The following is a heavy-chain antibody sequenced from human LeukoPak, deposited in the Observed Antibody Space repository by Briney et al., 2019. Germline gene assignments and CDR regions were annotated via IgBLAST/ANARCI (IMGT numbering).Heavy chain of an antibody. CDR1: GLTSSSYG. CDR2: IRYDGSNK. CDR3: ARPDSTGYSSGWAYFDY. Sequence: GGSLRLSCAASGLTSSSYGMHWVRQAPGKGLEWVAYIRYDGSNKYYADSVKGRFTISRDNSKNTLYLQMNSLRAEDTAVYYCARPDSTGYSSGWAYFDYWGQGTLVTVSS. D-gene: IGHD6-19*01. V-gene: IGHV3-30*02. J-gene: IGHJ4*02.